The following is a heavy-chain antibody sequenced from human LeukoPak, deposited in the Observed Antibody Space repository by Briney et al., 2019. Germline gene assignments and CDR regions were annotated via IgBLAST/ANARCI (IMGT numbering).Heavy chain of an antibody. V-gene: IGHV3-66*04. CDR3: ARRRGGFGEGDFDY. CDR2: IKSDAGT. J-gene: IGHJ4*02. Sequence: GGSLRLSCAASGFTANTKNMYWVRQAPGKGLERVSSIKSDAGTDYADSVRGRFTTSRDDSKNTLYLQMNSLRVDDTAVYYCARRRGGFGEGDFDYWGQGTLVTVSS. D-gene: IGHD3-10*01. CDR1: GFTANTKN.